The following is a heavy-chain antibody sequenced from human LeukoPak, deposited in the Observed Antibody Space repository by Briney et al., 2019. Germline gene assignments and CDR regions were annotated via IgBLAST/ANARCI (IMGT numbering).Heavy chain of an antibody. J-gene: IGHJ6*03. Sequence: SETLSLTCTVSGGSISSYYWSWIRQPPGKGLEWIGYIYYSGSTNYNPSLKSRVTISVDTSKNQFSLKLSSVTAADTAVYYCARVSYGDYEDYYYYMDVWGKGTTATVSS. CDR1: GGSISSYY. V-gene: IGHV4-59*01. D-gene: IGHD4-17*01. CDR3: ARVSYGDYEDYYYYMDV. CDR2: IYYSGST.